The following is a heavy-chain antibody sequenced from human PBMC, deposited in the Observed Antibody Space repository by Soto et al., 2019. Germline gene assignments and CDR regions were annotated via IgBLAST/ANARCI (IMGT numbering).Heavy chain of an antibody. Sequence: GGSLRLSCAVSGFTFTNYAMNWVRQAPGKGLEWVSAISASGGGTYYAGSVRGRFTISRDYSKNMLFLQMNSLRAEDTAIYYCARPIVGGTIHALDIWGQGTMVTVSS. J-gene: IGHJ3*02. CDR1: GFTFTNYA. CDR2: ISASGGGT. V-gene: IGHV3-23*01. D-gene: IGHD1-26*01. CDR3: ARPIVGGTIHALDI.